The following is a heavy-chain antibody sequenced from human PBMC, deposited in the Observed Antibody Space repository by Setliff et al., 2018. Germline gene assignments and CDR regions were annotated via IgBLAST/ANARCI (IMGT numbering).Heavy chain of an antibody. CDR2: INPNSGDT. J-gene: IGHJ4*02. CDR3: ARVETSSSDFDN. V-gene: IGHV1-2*02. Sequence: GASVKVSCKASGYSFIDYYIHWVRQAPGQGFEWMGWINPNSGDTNYAQNFQGRVTMTGDTSITTAYMELSRLTSDDTAVYYCARVETSSSDFDNWGQGTLVTVSS. D-gene: IGHD6-6*01. CDR1: GYSFIDYY.